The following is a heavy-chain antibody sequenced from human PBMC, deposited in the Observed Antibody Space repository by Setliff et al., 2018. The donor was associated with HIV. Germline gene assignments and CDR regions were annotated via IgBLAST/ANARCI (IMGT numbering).Heavy chain of an antibody. CDR3: ARRYRSSWPFDACDI. CDR1: GGSISSSSYN. Sequence: SETLSLTCSVSGGSISSSSYNWAWSRQPPGKGLEGIGTISYSWSAYYNPSLKSLVTLPVDTSKNQFSLQLRTVTAADTAIYYCARRYRSSWPFDACDIWGQGTMVTVSS. V-gene: IGHV4-39*01. D-gene: IGHD6-6*01. J-gene: IGHJ3*02. CDR2: ISYSWSA.